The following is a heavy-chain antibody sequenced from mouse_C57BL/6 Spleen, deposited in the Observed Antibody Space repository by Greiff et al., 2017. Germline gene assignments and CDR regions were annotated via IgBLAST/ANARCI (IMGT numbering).Heavy chain of an antibody. D-gene: IGHD1-1*01. J-gene: IGHJ3*01. V-gene: IGHV7-3*01. Sequence: EVQVVESGGGLVQPGGSLSLSCAASGFTFTDYYMSWVRQPPGKALEWLGFIRNKANGYTTEYSASVKGRFIISRDNSQSILYLQMNALRAEDSATYYCARYYYGSSYAAWFAYWGQGTLVTVSA. CDR1: GFTFTDYY. CDR2: IRNKANGYTT. CDR3: ARYYYGSSYAAWFAY.